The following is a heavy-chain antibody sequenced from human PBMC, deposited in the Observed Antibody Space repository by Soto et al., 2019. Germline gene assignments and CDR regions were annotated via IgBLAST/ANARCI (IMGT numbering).Heavy chain of an antibody. CDR1: GGSISGFC. V-gene: IGHV4-59*08. D-gene: IGHD7-27*01. Sequence: SLTLSLTCSVSGGSISGFCWSWIRQPPGKGLEWIGYIYYSGSTNYNPSLKSRVTISVDTSKNQFSLKLSSVTAAEPAVYYCARLSNTRAFDIWGQGTMVTVSS. CDR3: ARLSNTRAFDI. CDR2: IYYSGST. J-gene: IGHJ3*02.